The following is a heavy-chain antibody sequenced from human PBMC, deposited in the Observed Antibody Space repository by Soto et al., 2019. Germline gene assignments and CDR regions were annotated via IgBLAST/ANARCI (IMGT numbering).Heavy chain of an antibody. D-gene: IGHD2-15*01. J-gene: IGHJ4*02. CDR1: GFTFSNYA. Sequence: GGSLRLSCAASGFTFSNYAMSWVRQAPGKGLEWVSYISTGDSPIYYADSVKGRFTISRDNAKKSLYLQMISLRAEDTAVYYCATVCRFCSGSNSLYWGRGTLVTVSS. CDR3: ATVCRFCSGSNSLY. V-gene: IGHV3-48*01. CDR2: ISTGDSPI.